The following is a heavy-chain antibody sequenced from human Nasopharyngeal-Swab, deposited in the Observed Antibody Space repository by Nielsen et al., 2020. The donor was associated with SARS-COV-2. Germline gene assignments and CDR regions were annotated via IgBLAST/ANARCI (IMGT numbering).Heavy chain of an antibody. CDR2: IYPSDSET. CDR3: ARGWYSGPDY. CDR1: GYSFTSYW. D-gene: IGHD6-19*01. Sequence: KVSCKGSGYSFTSYWIAWVRQMPGKGLEWMGLIYPSDSETRYSPSFEGQVTISADKSISTAHLQWSSLKASDTAMYYCARGWYSGPDYWGQGTLVTVSS. J-gene: IGHJ4*02. V-gene: IGHV5-51*01.